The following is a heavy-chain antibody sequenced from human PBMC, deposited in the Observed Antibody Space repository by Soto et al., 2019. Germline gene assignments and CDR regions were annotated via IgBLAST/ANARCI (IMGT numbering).Heavy chain of an antibody. Sequence: QVQLVQSGAEVKKPGSSVKVSCKASGGTFSSYAISWVRQAPGQGLEWMGGIIPISEPTNYAQKFQGRVTITADESKSTAYMELGSLRSEDTAVYYCARSQGSSTSLEIYYYYYYGMDVWGQGTTVTVSS. J-gene: IGHJ6*02. CDR2: IIPISEPT. CDR3: ARSQGSSTSLEIYYYYYYGMDV. V-gene: IGHV1-69*01. D-gene: IGHD2-2*01. CDR1: GGTFSSYA.